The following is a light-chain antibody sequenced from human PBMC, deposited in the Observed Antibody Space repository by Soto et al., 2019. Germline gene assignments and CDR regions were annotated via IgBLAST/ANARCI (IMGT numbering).Light chain of an antibody. CDR1: TSNIGAGYD. CDR3: QSYDSSLSGYVV. J-gene: IGLJ2*01. Sequence: QSVLTQPSSVSGAPGQRVTISCTGSTSNIGAGYDVHWYQQLPRTAPKLLIYGNSNRPSGVPDRCSGSKSGTSASLAITGLEAEDEADYYFQSYDSSLSGYVVFGGGTKLTVL. V-gene: IGLV1-40*01. CDR2: GNS.